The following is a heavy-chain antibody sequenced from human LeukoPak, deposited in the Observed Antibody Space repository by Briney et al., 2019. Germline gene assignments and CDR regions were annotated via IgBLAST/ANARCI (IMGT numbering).Heavy chain of an antibody. V-gene: IGHV1-46*01. CDR3: ARGHATRGVRYYYYGMDV. CDR1: GYTLTSYY. Sequence: GASVKVSCKASGYTLTSYYMHWVRQAPGQGLEWMGIINPSGGSTSYAQKFQGRVTMTRDTSTSTVYMELSSLRSEDTAVYYCARGHATRGVRYYYYGMDVWGQGTTVTVSS. CDR2: INPSGGST. J-gene: IGHJ6*02. D-gene: IGHD3-10*01.